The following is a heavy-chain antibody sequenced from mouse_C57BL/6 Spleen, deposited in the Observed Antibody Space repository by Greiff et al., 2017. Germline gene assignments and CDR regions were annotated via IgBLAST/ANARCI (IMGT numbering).Heavy chain of an antibody. CDR2: ITPNNGGT. V-gene: IGHV1-26*01. J-gene: IGHJ2*01. CDR1: GYTFTDYY. Sequence: VQLQQSGPELVKPGASVKISCKASGYTFTDYYMNWVKQSHGKSLEWIGDITPNNGGTSYNQKFKVKATLTVAKSSSTASRELRSLTSEDSAVYYCARGSYFDYWGQGTTLTVSS. CDR3: ARGSYFDY.